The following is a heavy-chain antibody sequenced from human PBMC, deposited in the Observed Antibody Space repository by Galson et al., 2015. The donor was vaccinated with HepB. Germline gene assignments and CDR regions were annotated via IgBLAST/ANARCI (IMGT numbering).Heavy chain of an antibody. CDR3: ARGGWTIFGVVTDYYYYGMDV. CDR2: ISSSSSYI. J-gene: IGHJ6*02. Sequence: SLRLSCAASGFTFSSYSMNWVRQAPGKGLEWVSSISSSSSYIYYADSVKGRFTISRDNAKNSLYLQMNSLRAEDTAVYYCARGGWTIFGVVTDYYYYGMDVWGQGTTVTVSS. V-gene: IGHV3-21*01. CDR1: GFTFSSYS. D-gene: IGHD3-3*01.